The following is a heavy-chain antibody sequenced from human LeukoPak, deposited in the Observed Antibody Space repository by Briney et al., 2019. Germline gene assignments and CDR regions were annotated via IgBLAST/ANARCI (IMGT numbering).Heavy chain of an antibody. D-gene: IGHD6-19*01. Sequence: PGGSLRLSCAASGFTFSWYWMSWVRQAPGKGLEWVANIKPDEREKNFVDSVRGRLTISRDNAKNSMYLQMNILRGEDTAVYYCARDNIGWSLAYWGQGTLVTVYS. CDR1: GFTFSWYW. CDR2: IKPDEREK. J-gene: IGHJ4*02. CDR3: ARDNIGWSLAY. V-gene: IGHV3-7*01.